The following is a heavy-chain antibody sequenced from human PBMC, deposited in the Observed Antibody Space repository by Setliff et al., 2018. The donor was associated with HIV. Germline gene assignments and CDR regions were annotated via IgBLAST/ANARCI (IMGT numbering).Heavy chain of an antibody. CDR3: ARHRHTAAGTLDAFDI. CDR2: IHPVDSDT. D-gene: IGHD6-13*01. CDR1: GYSFTSNW. V-gene: IGHV5-51*01. J-gene: IGHJ3*02. Sequence: GESLMISWQGSGYSFTSNWIGWVRQMPGKGREWMGIIHPVDSDTRYSPSFQCQVTISADKSISTAYLQLCTLKASDTAIYYCARHRHTAAGTLDAFDIWGQGTVVTVSS.